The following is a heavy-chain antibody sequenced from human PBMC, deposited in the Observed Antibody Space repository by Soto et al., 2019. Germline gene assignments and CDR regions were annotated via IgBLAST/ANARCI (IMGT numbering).Heavy chain of an antibody. CDR2: ISSSSSTI. V-gene: IGHV3-48*01. CDR3: ARDRYCSCGSCPYYFDY. Sequence: EVQLVESGGGLVQPGGSLRLSCAASGFTFSSYSMNWVRQAPGKGLEWVSYISSSSSTIYYADSVKGRFTISRDNAKNSLYLQMNSLRAEDTAVYYCARDRYCSCGSCPYYFDYWGQGTLVTVSS. D-gene: IGHD2-15*01. CDR1: GFTFSSYS. J-gene: IGHJ4*02.